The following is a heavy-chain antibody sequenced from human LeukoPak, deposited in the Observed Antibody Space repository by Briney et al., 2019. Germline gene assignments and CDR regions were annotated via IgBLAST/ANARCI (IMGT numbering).Heavy chain of an antibody. Sequence: GESLKISCRGSGYSFTSYWNRWVRQTSGKGLGGMGRIVPSDSYTNFSTSFQGHVTISGDESISTAYLQWSSLKASDTAMYYCAGQPGDSSGYYYVNYFDYWGQGTLVTVSS. CDR1: GYSFTSYW. CDR3: AGQPGDSSGYYYVNYFDY. V-gene: IGHV5-10-1*01. J-gene: IGHJ4*02. D-gene: IGHD3-22*01. CDR2: IVPSDSYT.